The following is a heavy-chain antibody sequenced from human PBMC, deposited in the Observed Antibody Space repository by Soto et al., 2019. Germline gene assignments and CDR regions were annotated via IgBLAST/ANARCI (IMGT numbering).Heavy chain of an antibody. CDR3: TTDSRTTLPEIRFDY. D-gene: IGHD1-26*01. CDR2: VKSMADGGSG. Sequence: GGSLRLSCAASGFPFNNAWINWVRQVPGKGLEWVGRVKSMADGGSGDYAAPVKGRFVVSRDDSKDIVYLQMNSLKIEDTGVYYCTTDSRTTLPEIRFDYWGHGTQVTVSS. J-gene: IGHJ4*01. V-gene: IGHV3-15*07. CDR1: GFPFNNAW.